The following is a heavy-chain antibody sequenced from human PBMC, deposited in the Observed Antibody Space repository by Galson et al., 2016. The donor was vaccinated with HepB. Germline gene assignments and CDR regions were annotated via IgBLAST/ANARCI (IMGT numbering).Heavy chain of an antibody. D-gene: IGHD2-2*01. V-gene: IGHV3-53*04. CDR2: IYAGTNT. CDR1: GFTVSSNY. Sequence: SLRLSCAASGFTVSSNYISWVRQAPGKGLEWVSVIYAGTNTYYADSVKGRFTISRHDSKNTLYLQMDSLRPEDTAVYYCARVSTHYFYAMDVWGQGTTVVVSS. CDR3: ARVSTHYFYAMDV. J-gene: IGHJ6*02.